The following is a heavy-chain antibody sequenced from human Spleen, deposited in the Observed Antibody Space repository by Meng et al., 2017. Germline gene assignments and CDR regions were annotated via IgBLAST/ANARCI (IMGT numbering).Heavy chain of an antibody. CDR2: LSGGGFTT. V-gene: IGHV3-23*01. CDR3: GKTRGSYYNPFDY. D-gene: IGHD1-26*01. J-gene: IGHJ4*02. Sequence: GESLKISCAASGFSFSSYAMSWVRHAPGKGLEWVSALSGGGFTTYYADSVKGRFTISRDNSKNTLYLQMNSLRAEDTAVYYCGKTRGSYYNPFDYWGQGTLVTVSS. CDR1: GFSFSSYA.